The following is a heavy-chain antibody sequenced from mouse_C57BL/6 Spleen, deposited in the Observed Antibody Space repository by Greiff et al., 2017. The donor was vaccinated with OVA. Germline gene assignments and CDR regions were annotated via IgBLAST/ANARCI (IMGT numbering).Heavy chain of an antibody. D-gene: IGHD2-1*01. CDR2: IYPGSGNT. CDR1: GYTFTDYY. Sequence: QVQLQQSGAELVRPGASVKLSCKASGYTFTDYYINWVKQRPGQGLEWIARIYPGSGNTYYNEKFKGKATLTAEKSSSTAYMQLSSLTSEDSAVYFCARTGNYEYYYAMDYWGQGTSVTVSS. V-gene: IGHV1-76*01. J-gene: IGHJ4*01. CDR3: ARTGNYEYYYAMDY.